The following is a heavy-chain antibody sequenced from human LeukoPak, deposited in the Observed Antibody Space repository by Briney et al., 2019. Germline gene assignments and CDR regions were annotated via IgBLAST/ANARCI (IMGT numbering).Heavy chain of an antibody. V-gene: IGHV4-59*02. CDR2: IYYSGNT. D-gene: IGHD2/OR15-2a*01. CDR3: ARVRVGGTFYYFDY. Sequence: SETLSLTCTVSGASVSSYYWSWIRQRPGKGLECIGYIYYSGNTNYNPSLDSRATLSVDTSKNQFSLRLTSVTAADTAVYYCARVRVGGTFYYFDYWGQGTLVTVSS. CDR1: GASVSSYY. J-gene: IGHJ4*02.